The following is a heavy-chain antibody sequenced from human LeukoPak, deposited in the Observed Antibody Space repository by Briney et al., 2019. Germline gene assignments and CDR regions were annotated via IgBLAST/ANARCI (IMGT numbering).Heavy chain of an antibody. CDR3: ARGQLGGSSGREVDY. V-gene: IGHV3-48*04. CDR1: GFTFSTYS. Sequence: GGSLRLFCAASGFTFSTYSMNWVRQAPGKGLEWVSYISTDSKTIFYAGSVGGRFTISRDNAKNSLFLQMNSLRVEDTAVYYCARGQLGGSSGREVDYWGQGTLVTVSS. J-gene: IGHJ4*02. D-gene: IGHD1-1*01. CDR2: ISTDSKTI.